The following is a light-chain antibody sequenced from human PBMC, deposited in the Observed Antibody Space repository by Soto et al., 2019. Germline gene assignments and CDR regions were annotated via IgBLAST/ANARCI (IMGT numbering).Light chain of an antibody. J-gene: IGKJ1*01. CDR2: GAS. Sequence: EIVMTQSPATLSVSPGGRATLSCRASQSISDTLAWYQQKPGQAPRLLIYGASRRATGFPARFSGSGSGTDFTLTTARLEPEDFAVYYCQQYGGPVPWTFGQGTKVDIK. CDR1: QSISDT. CDR3: QQYGGPVPWT. V-gene: IGKV3-15*01.